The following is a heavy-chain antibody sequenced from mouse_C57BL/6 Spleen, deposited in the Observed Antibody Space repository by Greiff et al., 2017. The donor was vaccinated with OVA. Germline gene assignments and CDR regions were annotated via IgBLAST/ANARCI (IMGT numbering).Heavy chain of an antibody. CDR3: ARHGDGNYAWFAY. J-gene: IGHJ3*01. CDR1: GFTFSSYG. Sequence: EVKLQESGGDLVKPGGSLKLSCAASGFTFSSYGMSWVRQTPDKRLEWVATISSGGSYTYYPDSVKGRFTISRDNAKNTLYLQMSSLKSADTAMYYCARHGDGNYAWFAYWVQGTLVTVSA. CDR2: ISSGGSYT. D-gene: IGHD2-1*01. V-gene: IGHV5-6*01.